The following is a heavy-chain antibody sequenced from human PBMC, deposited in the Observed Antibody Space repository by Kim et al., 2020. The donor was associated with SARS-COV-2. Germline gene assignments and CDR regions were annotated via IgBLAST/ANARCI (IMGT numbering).Heavy chain of an antibody. J-gene: IGHJ4*02. CDR1: GYTFTTHA. CDR3: ARDCNYGYCHETEPNYDY. CDR2: INGASDET. D-gene: IGHD5-18*01. Sequence: ASVKVSCKASGYTFTTHAVHWVHQAPGQRLEWMGWINGASDETKYSQKFQGRVTITRDTSASAAYMELSSLRSDDTAVYFCARDCNYGYCHETEPNYDYWGQGTLVTVSS. V-gene: IGHV1-3*01.